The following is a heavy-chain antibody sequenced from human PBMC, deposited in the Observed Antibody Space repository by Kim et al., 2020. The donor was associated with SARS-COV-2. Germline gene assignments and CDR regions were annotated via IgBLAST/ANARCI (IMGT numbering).Heavy chain of an antibody. V-gene: IGHV1-8*01. CDR2: MNPNSGNT. CDR3: AKGQGFNLWQQLVPSYYYYGMDV. Sequence: ASVKVSCKASGYTFTSYDINWVRQATGQGLEWMGWMNPNSGNTGYAQKFQGRVTMTRNTSISTAYMELSSLRSEDTAVYYCAKGQGFNLWQQLVPSYYYYGMDVWGQGTTVTVSS. D-gene: IGHD6-13*01. CDR1: GYTFTSYD. J-gene: IGHJ6*02.